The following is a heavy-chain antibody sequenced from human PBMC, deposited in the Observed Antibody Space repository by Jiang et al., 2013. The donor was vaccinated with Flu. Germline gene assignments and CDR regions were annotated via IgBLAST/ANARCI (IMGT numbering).Heavy chain of an antibody. CDR1: GFPFSTYW. Sequence: ASGFPFSTYWMTWIRQAPGKGLEWVANIRRDGSQRNYVDSVKGRFTISRDNAKNSLYLEMNSLMAEDTAVYYCARDSSPHGSGSYYDAFDIWGQGTLVTVSS. D-gene: IGHD3-22*01. CDR2: IRRDGSQR. J-gene: IGHJ3*02. V-gene: IGHV3-7*03. CDR3: ARDSSPHGSGSYYDAFDI.